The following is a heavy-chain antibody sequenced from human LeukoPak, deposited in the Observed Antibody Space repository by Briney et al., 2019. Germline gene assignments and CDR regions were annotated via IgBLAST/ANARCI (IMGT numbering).Heavy chain of an antibody. D-gene: IGHD4-11*01. J-gene: IGHJ4*02. CDR2: ISSSSYI. Sequence: GGSLRLSCAASGFTFSSYSMNWVRQAPGKGLEWVSSISSSSYIYYADSVKGRFTISRDNAKNSLYLQMNSLRAEDTAVYYCARAPTVTVQGDYWGQGTLVTVSS. CDR1: GFTFSSYS. V-gene: IGHV3-21*01. CDR3: ARAPTVTVQGDY.